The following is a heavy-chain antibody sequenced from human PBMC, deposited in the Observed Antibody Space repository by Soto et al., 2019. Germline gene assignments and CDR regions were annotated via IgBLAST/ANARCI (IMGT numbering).Heavy chain of an antibody. CDR1: GYTFAANY. V-gene: IGHV1-2*02. Sequence: QVQLVQSGSEVKKPGASVRVSCRTSGYTFAANYIHWVRQAPGKGLEWMGWINPKSDETKFSQKFQGRVALTKDTTRNTVNLDVANLRSEDTAGYYCARWRSRGCYDSRGQGTLITASS. CDR3: ARWRSRGCYDS. D-gene: IGHD3-16*01. J-gene: IGHJ4*02. CDR2: INPKSDET.